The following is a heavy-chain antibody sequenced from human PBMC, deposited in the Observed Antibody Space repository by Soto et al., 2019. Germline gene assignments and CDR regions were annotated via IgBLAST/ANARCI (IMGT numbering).Heavy chain of an antibody. CDR3: ANMVRGVPDY. D-gene: IGHD3-10*01. CDR2: ISGSGGST. V-gene: IGHV3-23*01. CDR1: GFTFSSYA. Sequence: GGSLRPSCAASGFTFSSYAMSWVRQAPGKGLEWVSAISGSGGSTYYADSVKGRFTISRDNSKNTLYLQMNSLRAEDTAVYYCANMVRGVPDYWGQGTLVTASS. J-gene: IGHJ4*02.